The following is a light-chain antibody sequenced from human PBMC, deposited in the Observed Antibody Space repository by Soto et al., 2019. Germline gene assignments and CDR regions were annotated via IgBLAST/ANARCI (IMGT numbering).Light chain of an antibody. V-gene: IGKV3-20*01. CDR2: GAS. CDR1: QSISSY. J-gene: IGKJ1*01. Sequence: IVLTQSPGTLSLSPGERATLSCRASQSISSYLAWYQQQPGQAPRLLIYGASSRATGIPDRFSGSGSGTDFTLTISRLEPEDFAVYYCQQYGSSPPTFGQGTKVDIK. CDR3: QQYGSSPPT.